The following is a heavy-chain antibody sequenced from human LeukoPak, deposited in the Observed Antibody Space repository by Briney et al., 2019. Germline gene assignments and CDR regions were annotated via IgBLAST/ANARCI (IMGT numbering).Heavy chain of an antibody. CDR3: AKNGGSYYYYYMDV. CDR1: GFTFSSYA. D-gene: IGHD1-26*01. V-gene: IGHV3-23*01. J-gene: IGHJ6*03. CDR2: ISGSGGST. Sequence: GGSLRLSCAASGFTFSSYAMSWVRQAPGKGLEWVSAISGSGGSTYYADSVKGRFTISRDNSKNTLYLQMNSLRAEDTAVYYCAKNGGSYYYYYMDVWAKGPRSPSP.